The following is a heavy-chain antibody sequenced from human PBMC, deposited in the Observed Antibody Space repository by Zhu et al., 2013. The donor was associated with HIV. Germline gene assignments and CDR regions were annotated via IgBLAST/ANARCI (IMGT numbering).Heavy chain of an antibody. D-gene: IGHD1-20*01. CDR3: ARDRWALRSTGDYNWNRQFDY. CDR1: GYTFTSYG. J-gene: IGHJ4*02. CDR2: ISAYNGNT. V-gene: IGHV1-18*01. Sequence: QVQLVQSGAEVKKPGASVKVSCKASGYTFTSYGISWVRQAPGQGLEWMGWISAYNGNTNYAQKLQGRVTMTTDTSTSTAYMELRSLRSDDTAVYYCARDRWALRSTGDYNWNRQFDYWGQGTLGHRSPQ.